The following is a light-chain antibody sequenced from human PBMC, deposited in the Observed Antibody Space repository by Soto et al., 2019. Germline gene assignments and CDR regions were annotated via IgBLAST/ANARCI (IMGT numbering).Light chain of an antibody. Sequence: QSALPQPASVSASPGQSITISCTGTSSDVGRYKYVSWYQHHPGNAPKLIIFEVSNRPSGVSNRFSGSKSGSTASLTISGLQAEDEADYYCSSYTSTYTLYVFGTGTKLTVL. CDR3: SSYTSTYTLYV. CDR1: SSDVGRYKY. J-gene: IGLJ1*01. V-gene: IGLV2-14*01. CDR2: EVS.